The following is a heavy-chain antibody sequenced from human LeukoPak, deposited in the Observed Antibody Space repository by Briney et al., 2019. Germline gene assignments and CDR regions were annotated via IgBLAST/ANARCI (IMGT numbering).Heavy chain of an antibody. CDR3: ARVGPDTRGWELTGFDY. D-gene: IGHD1-26*01. Sequence: PGGSLRLSCAASGFTFSSYSMKWVRQAPGKGLEWVSYINSRGSTTYYADSVKGRFTMSRDNAKNTLYLQMNSLRVEDTAIYYCARVGPDTRGWELTGFDYWGQGTLVTVSS. CDR2: INSRGSTT. V-gene: IGHV3-48*03. J-gene: IGHJ4*02. CDR1: GFTFSSYS.